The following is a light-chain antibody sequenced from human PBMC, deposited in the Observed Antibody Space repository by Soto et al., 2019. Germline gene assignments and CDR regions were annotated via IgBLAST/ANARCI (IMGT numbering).Light chain of an antibody. CDR2: GTS. V-gene: IGKV3-20*01. CDR3: QQYGDSLWT. Sequence: EIVLTQSPGTLSLSPGERATISCRASQSVTSTYLAWYQQKPGQAPRLLIYGTSSRATDIPDRFSGSGSGTDFTLTISRLEPEDFAVYYCQQYGDSLWTFGQGTKVDIK. CDR1: QSVTSTY. J-gene: IGKJ1*01.